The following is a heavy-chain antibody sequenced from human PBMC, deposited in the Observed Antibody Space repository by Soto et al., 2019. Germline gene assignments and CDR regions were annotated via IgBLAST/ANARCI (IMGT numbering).Heavy chain of an antibody. V-gene: IGHV1-3*01. J-gene: IGHJ5*02. CDR2: INAGNGNT. CDR1: GYTFTSYA. Sequence: ASVKVSCKASGYTFTSYAMHWVRQAPGQRLEWMGWINAGNGNTKYSQKFQGRVTITRDTSASTAYMELSSLRSEDTAVYYCASLPARPYCSGVSCKYPWGQGTLVTVSS. CDR3: ASLPARPYCSGVSCKYP. D-gene: IGHD2-15*01.